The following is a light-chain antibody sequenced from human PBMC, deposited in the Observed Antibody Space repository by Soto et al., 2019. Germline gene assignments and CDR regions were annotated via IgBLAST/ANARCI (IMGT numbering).Light chain of an antibody. CDR1: SGHSNYA. V-gene: IGLV4-69*01. CDR3: QTWGTGIRV. J-gene: IGLJ3*02. CDR2: LNSDGSH. Sequence: QLVLTQSPSASASLGVSVKITCTLSSGHSNYAIAWHQQQPEKGPRYLMKLNSDGSHSKGDGIPDRFSGSSSGAERYLTISSLQSEDEADYYCQTWGTGIRVFGGGTQLTVL.